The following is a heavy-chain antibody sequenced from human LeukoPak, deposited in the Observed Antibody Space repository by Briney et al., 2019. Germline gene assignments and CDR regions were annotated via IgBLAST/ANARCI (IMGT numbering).Heavy chain of an antibody. CDR3: ARDDAFDI. CDR2: IGSSSSYI. V-gene: IGHV3-21*01. J-gene: IGHJ3*02. CDR1: GFTFSSYS. Sequence: NSGGSLRLSCAASGFTFSSYSMNWVRQAPGKGLEWVSSIGSSSSYIYYANSVKGRFTISRDNAKNSLYLQMNSLRAEDTAVYYCARDDAFDIWGQGTMVTVSS.